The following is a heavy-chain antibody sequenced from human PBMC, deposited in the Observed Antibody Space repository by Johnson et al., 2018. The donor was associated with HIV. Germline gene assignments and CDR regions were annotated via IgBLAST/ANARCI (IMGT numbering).Heavy chain of an antibody. D-gene: IGHD5-24*01. CDR2: ISSSGSTK. Sequence: VQLVESGGGLVKPGGSLRLSCAASGFTFSDHYMSWIRQAPGKGLEWVSYISSSGSTKYYTAYLKGRPPISSDNAKNPLYLQMNSLRAEDTAVYYCARVRWLQLGAFDIWGQGTMVTVSS. CDR3: ARVRWLQLGAFDI. V-gene: IGHV3-11*01. CDR1: GFTFSDHY. J-gene: IGHJ3*02.